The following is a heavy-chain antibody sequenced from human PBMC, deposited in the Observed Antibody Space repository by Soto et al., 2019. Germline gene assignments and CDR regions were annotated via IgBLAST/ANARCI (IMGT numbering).Heavy chain of an antibody. Sequence: GESLKISCKGSGYSFTSYWIGWVRQMPGKGLEWMGIIYPGDSDTRYSPSFQGQVTISADKSISTAYLQWSSLKASDTAMYYCARFLLRYFDWFQDAFDIWGQGTMVTVSS. V-gene: IGHV5-51*01. D-gene: IGHD3-9*01. CDR1: GYSFTSYW. CDR3: ARFLLRYFDWFQDAFDI. CDR2: IYPGDSDT. J-gene: IGHJ3*02.